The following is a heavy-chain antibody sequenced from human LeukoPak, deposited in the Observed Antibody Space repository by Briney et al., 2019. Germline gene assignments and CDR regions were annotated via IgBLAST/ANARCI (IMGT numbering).Heavy chain of an antibody. J-gene: IGHJ4*02. CDR1: GFTFSSYA. Sequence: PGRSLRLSCAASGFTFSSYAMHWVRQAPGKGLEWVAVISYDGSNKYYADSVKGRFTISRDNSKNTLYLQMNSLRAEDTAVYYCARGHYYGSGSYRGIDYWGQGTLVTVSS. V-gene: IGHV3-30-3*01. D-gene: IGHD3-10*01. CDR2: ISYDGSNK. CDR3: ARGHYYGSGSYRGIDY.